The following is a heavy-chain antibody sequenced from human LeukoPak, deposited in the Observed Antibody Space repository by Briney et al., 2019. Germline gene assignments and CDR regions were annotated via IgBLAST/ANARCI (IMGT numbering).Heavy chain of an antibody. CDR1: GYTFTSYV. J-gene: IGHJ6*03. V-gene: IGHV1-3*03. Sequence: ASVKVSCKASGYTFTSYVIHWVRQAPGQRLEWMGWINAGNGNTKYSQEFQDRVTITRDTSASTVYMELSSLRSGDMAVYYCARARYETRIWPKSRYDYYHYMDIWGKGTTVTVSS. CDR3: ARARYETRIWPKSRYDYYHYMDI. CDR2: INAGNGNT. D-gene: IGHD2-15*01.